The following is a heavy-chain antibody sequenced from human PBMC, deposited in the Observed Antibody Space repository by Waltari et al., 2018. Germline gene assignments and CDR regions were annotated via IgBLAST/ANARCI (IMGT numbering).Heavy chain of an antibody. CDR2: IFVGSGNT. V-gene: IGHV1-58*01. Sequence: MQLVQSGPEVKQPGTSVKVSCQASGFPFPYSAVQWGRQARGPRLEWIGGIFVGSGNTNYAQKFQERVTITRDMSTSTAYMELSSLRSEDTAVYYCAANPAVAGFFDYWGQGTLVTVSS. D-gene: IGHD6-19*01. CDR1: GFPFPYSA. J-gene: IGHJ4*02. CDR3: AANPAVAGFFDY.